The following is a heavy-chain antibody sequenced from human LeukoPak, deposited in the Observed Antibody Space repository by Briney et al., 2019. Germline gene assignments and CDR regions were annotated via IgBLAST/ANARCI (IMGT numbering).Heavy chain of an antibody. CDR3: ARDISGGSHVFDI. CDR1: GGSISGYS. J-gene: IGHJ3*02. D-gene: IGHD3-3*02. CDR2: IYYSGRT. V-gene: IGHV4-59*08. Sequence: SETLSLTCTVSGGSISGYSWNWIRQPPGKGLEWIGSIYYSGRTNYNPSLESRVTISVDTSKNRFSLQLNSVTAADTAVYYCARDISGGSHVFDIWGQGTMVTVSS.